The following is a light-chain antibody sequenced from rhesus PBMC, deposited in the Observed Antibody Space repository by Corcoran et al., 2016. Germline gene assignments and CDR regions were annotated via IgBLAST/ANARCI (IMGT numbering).Light chain of an antibody. CDR3: GQGTNVPYS. CDR1: QSLVHSNGNTY. Sequence: DVVMTQSPLSLPITPGQPASISCRSSQSLVHSNGNTYLSWYQQKQGQPPSRLIYQVSNRDSGVPDRFSGSGAGTDFTLQISRVEAEDVGVYYCGQGTNVPYSFGQGTKVEIK. J-gene: IGKJ2*01. V-gene: IGKV2-65*01. CDR2: QVS.